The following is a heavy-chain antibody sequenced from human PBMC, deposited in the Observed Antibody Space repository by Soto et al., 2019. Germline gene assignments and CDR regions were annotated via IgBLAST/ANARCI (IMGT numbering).Heavy chain of an antibody. J-gene: IGHJ6*02. CDR1: GGTFSSYA. CDR3: ARGPYTASYCSCGSCYSLFYGMDV. CDR2: IIPIFGTA. Sequence: QVQLVQSGAEVKKPGSSVKVSCKASGGTFSSYAISWVRQAPGQGLEWMGGIIPIFGTANYAQKFQGRVTITEDESTSTAYMELSSLRSEDTAVYYCARGPYTASYCSCGSCYSLFYGMDVWGQGTTVTVSS. D-gene: IGHD2-15*01. V-gene: IGHV1-69*01.